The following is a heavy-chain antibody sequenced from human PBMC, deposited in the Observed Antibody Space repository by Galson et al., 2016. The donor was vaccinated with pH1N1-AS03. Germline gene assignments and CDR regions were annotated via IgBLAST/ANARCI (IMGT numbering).Heavy chain of an antibody. D-gene: IGHD1-7*01. CDR2: IILSLGMT. CDR1: GGTFTSHA. CDR3: ARGGEFNYGTLDY. J-gene: IGHJ4*02. Sequence: SVKVSCKASGGTFTSHAVSWMRQAPGQGLEWMGGIILSLGMTHYARDFKARVTFTADESATTAYMELTSLRSEDTAVFYCARGGEFNYGTLDYWGQGSLVTVSS. V-gene: IGHV1-69*10.